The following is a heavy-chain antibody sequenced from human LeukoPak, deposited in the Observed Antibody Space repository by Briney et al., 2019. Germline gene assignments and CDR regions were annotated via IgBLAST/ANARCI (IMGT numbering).Heavy chain of an antibody. CDR1: GFTVSSNY. CDR2: IYSGGST. Sequence: PGGSLRLSCAASGFTVSSNYMSWVRQAPGKGLEWVSVIYSGGSTYYADSVKGRFTISRDNSKNTLYLQMNGLRAEDTAVYYCARELRYCSSTSCLDWFDPWGQGTLVTVSS. D-gene: IGHD2-2*01. CDR3: ARELRYCSSTSCLDWFDP. J-gene: IGHJ5*02. V-gene: IGHV3-53*01.